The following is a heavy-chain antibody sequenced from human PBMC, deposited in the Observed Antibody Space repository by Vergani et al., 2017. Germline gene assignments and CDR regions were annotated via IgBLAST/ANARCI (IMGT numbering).Heavy chain of an antibody. CDR1: GGTFSSFA. CDR2: ITPIFGTA. J-gene: IGHJ4*02. Sequence: QVQLVQSGAEVKKPGSSVKVSCKASGGTFSSFAISWVRQAPGQGLEWMVGITPIFGTANYAQKFQGRVTFTADDSTRTAYMELSSLRSEDTAVYYWAREYYDSSGYYYRTPLRRLSYWGQGTLVTVSS. CDR3: AREYYDSSGYYYRTPLRRLSY. V-gene: IGHV1-69*12. D-gene: IGHD3-22*01.